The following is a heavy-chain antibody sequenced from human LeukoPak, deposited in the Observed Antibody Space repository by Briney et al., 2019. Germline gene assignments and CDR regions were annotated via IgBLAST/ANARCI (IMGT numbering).Heavy chain of an antibody. V-gene: IGHV4-59*08. CDR2: IYYSGST. D-gene: IGHD5-12*01. Sequence: PSETLSLTCTVSGVSISSYYWSWIRQPPGKGLEWIGYIYYSGSTNYNPSLKSRVTISVDTSKNQFSLKLSSVTAADTAAYYCVSGVATDYPPVDYWGQGTLVTVSS. CDR3: VSGVATDYPPVDY. CDR1: GVSISSYY. J-gene: IGHJ4*02.